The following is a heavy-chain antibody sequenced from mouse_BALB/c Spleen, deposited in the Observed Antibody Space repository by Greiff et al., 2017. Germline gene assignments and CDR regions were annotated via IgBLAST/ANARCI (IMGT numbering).Heavy chain of an antibody. V-gene: IGHV1-87*01. Sequence: QVQLQQSGAELARPGASVKLSCKASGYTFTSYWMQWVKQRPGQGLVWIGAIYPGDGDTRYTQKFKGKATLTADKSSSTAYMQLSSLASEDSAVYYCARDFGSLYAMDYWGQGTSVTVSS. CDR2: IYPGDGDT. CDR3: ARDFGSLYAMDY. J-gene: IGHJ4*01. CDR1: GYTFTSYW.